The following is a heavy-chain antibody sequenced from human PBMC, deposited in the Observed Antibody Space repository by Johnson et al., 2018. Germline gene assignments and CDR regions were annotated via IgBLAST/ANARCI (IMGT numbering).Heavy chain of an antibody. J-gene: IGHJ3*02. V-gene: IGHV1-69*02. D-gene: IGHD5-18*01. CDR2: IIPILGIA. CDR3: AGPVDTAMAEAFDI. Sequence: QVQLVQSGAEVKKPGSSVKVSCKASGGTFSSYTISWVRQAPGQGLEWMGRIIPILGIANYAQKFQGRVTITADKSTSPAYMELSSLRSEDTGVYYWAGPVDTAMAEAFDIWGQGTMVTVSS. CDR1: GGTFSSYT.